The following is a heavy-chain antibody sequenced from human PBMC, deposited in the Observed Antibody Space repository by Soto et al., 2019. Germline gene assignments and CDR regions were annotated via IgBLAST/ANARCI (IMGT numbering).Heavy chain of an antibody. CDR1: GGTFSSYA. CDR2: IIPIFGTA. V-gene: IGHV1-69*13. CDR3: ARGNIVVVPAANLNYNWFDP. Sequence: GASVKVSCKASGGTFSSYAISWVRQAPGQGLEWMGGIIPIFGTANYAQKFQGRVTITADESTSTAYMELSSLRSEDTAVYYCARGNIVVVPAANLNYNWFDPWGQGTLVTVSS. J-gene: IGHJ5*02. D-gene: IGHD2-2*01.